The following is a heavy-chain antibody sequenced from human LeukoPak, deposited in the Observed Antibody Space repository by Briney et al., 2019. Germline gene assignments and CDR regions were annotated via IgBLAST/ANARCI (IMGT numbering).Heavy chain of an antibody. CDR1: GFTFSSYG. CDR2: ISYDGSNK. CDR3: ARWGATGDYFDY. V-gene: IGHV3-30*03. Sequence: GGSLRLSCAASGFTFSSYGMHWVRQAPGKGLEWVAVISYDGSNKYYADSVKGRFTISRDNAKNSLNLQMNSLRAEDTAVYYCARWGATGDYFDYWGQGTLVTVSS. J-gene: IGHJ4*02. D-gene: IGHD1-26*01.